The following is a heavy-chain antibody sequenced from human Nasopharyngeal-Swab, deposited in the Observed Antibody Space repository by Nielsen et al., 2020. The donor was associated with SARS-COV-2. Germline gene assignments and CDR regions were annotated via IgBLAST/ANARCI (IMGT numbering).Heavy chain of an antibody. J-gene: IGHJ4*02. V-gene: IGHV3-23*01. CDR1: GYSFRTYG. CDR3: ARIGYSSSSTDY. Sequence: GGSLRLSCVASGYSFRTYGMSWVRQAPGKGLEWVAAIIGSGDISGSGGSTYYADSVKGRFTISRDNAKDSLYLQMNSLRIEDTAVYFCARIGYSSSSTDYWGQGTLVTVSS. D-gene: IGHD6-6*01. CDR2: IIGSGDISGSGGST.